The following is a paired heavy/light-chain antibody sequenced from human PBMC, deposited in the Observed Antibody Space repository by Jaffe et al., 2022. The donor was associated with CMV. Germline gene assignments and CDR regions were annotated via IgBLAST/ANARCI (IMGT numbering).Light chain of an antibody. V-gene: IGKV2-28*01. Sequence: DIVMTQSPLSLPVTPGEPASISCRSSQSLLHSNGYNYLDWYLQKPGQSPQLLIYLGSNRASGVPDRFSGSGSGTDFTLKISRVEAEDVGVYYCMQALQTPRAFGGGTKVEIK. CDR3: MQALQTPRA. J-gene: IGKJ4*01. CDR1: QSLLHSNGYNY. CDR2: LGS.
Heavy chain of an antibody. CDR1: GGTFSSYA. CDR2: IIPIFGTA. CDR3: AVSGGKNCSSTSCYYYYYGMDV. Sequence: QVQLVQSGAEVKKPGSSVKVSCKASGGTFSSYAISWVRQAPGQGLEWMGGIIPIFGTANYAQKFQGRVTITADESTSTAYMELSSLRSEDTAVYYCAVSGGKNCSSTSCYYYYYGMDVWGQGTTVTVSS. J-gene: IGHJ6*02. V-gene: IGHV1-69*01. D-gene: IGHD2-2*01.